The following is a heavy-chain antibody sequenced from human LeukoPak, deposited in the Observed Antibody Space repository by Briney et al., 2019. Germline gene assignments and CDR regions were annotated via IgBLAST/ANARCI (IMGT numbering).Heavy chain of an antibody. D-gene: IGHD3-10*01. J-gene: IGHJ5*02. CDR2: IYSRGST. CDR1: GFTFSSYA. V-gene: IGHV4-39*07. Sequence: GSLRLSCAASGFTFSSYAMSWVRQSPGKGLEWIGSIYSRGSTYYNPSLKSRVIVSSDMSKNQFSLMLNSVTAADTAVYYCARDKEQYGSGTRGFTWFDPWGQGPLVTVSS. CDR3: ARDKEQYGSGTRGFTWFDP.